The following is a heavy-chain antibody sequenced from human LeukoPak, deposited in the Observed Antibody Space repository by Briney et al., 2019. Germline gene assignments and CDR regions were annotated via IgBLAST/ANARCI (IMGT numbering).Heavy chain of an antibody. J-gene: IGHJ4*02. D-gene: IGHD3-10*01. V-gene: IGHV3-30*18. CDR2: TSYDGSNK. CDR1: GFTFSSYG. Sequence: GRSLRLSCAASGFTFSSYGMHWVRQAPGKGLEWVAVTSYDGSNKYYADSVKGRFTISRDNSKNTLYLQMNSLRAEDTAVYYCAKVPNYYGSGSYTEYYFDYWGQGTLVTVSS. CDR3: AKVPNYYGSGSYTEYYFDY.